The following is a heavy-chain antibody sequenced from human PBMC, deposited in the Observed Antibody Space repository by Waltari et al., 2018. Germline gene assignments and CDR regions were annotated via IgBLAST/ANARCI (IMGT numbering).Heavy chain of an antibody. CDR3: ARLSGSVWGSYRYTYYYYYMDV. CDR1: GGSISSSSYY. J-gene: IGHJ6*03. V-gene: IGHV4-39*01. CDR2: IYYSGST. D-gene: IGHD3-16*02. Sequence: QLQLQESGPGLVKPSETLSLTCTVSGGSISSSSYYWGWIRQPPGKGLEWIGSIYYSGSTYDNPSLKSRVTISVDTSKNQFSLKLSSVTAADTAVYYCARLSGSVWGSYRYTYYYYYMDVWGKGTTVTVSS.